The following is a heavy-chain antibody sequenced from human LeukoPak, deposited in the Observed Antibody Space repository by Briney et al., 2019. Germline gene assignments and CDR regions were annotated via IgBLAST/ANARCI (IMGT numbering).Heavy chain of an antibody. Sequence: PGGSLRLSCAASGFRFSSYEMNWVRQAPGKGLEWVSYISSSGSTIYYADSMKGRFTISRDNAKNPLYLQMNSLRAEDTAVYYCARGSWIDGSGSYYDDYWGQGTLVIVSS. CDR1: GFRFSSYE. CDR2: ISSSGSTI. CDR3: ARGSWIDGSGSYYDDY. D-gene: IGHD3-10*01. V-gene: IGHV3-48*03. J-gene: IGHJ4*02.